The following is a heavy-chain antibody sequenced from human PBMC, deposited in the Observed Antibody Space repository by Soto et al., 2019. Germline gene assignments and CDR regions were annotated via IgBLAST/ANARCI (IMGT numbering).Heavy chain of an antibody. V-gene: IGHV3-21*02. CDR1: GFSFSSYN. CDR2: ISSLSTYT. J-gene: IGHJ4*02. Sequence: EVQLVESGGGLVKPGGSLRLSCAASGFSFSSYNMNWFRQAPGKGLEWVSSISSLSTYTNYADSVKGRFTISRHNDKNYLYLQMDGLRVEDTAVYYCARDPPLSSIVVVGVDDFWGQGTLVTVSS. CDR3: ARDPPLSSIVVVGVDDF. D-gene: IGHD3-3*01.